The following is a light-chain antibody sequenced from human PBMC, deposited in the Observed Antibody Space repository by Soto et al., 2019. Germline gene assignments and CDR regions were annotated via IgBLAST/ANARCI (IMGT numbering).Light chain of an antibody. CDR3: YSTADNTEI. Sequence: SYELTQPSSVSVSPGQTASITCSGDVLAKEYARWRQQRPGQAPVVVIYNDIERLSGITERFSGSISGTTVTLTISGAQGEDEADYYCYSTADNTEIFGGGTKMTV. CDR2: NDI. V-gene: IGLV3-27*01. CDR1: VLAKEY. J-gene: IGLJ2*01.